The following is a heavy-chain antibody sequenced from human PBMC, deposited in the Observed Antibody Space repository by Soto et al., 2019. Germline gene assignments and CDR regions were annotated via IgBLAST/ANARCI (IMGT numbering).Heavy chain of an antibody. CDR1: GFTFSSYA. V-gene: IGHV3-23*01. CDR2: ISGSGGST. D-gene: IGHD3-3*01. CDR3: AKGKNPFGVVIKPCFDY. J-gene: IGHJ4*02. Sequence: GGSLRLSCAASGFTFSSYAMSWVRQAPGKGLEWVSAISGSGGSTYYADSVKGRFTISRDNSKNTLYLQMNSLRAEDTAVYYCAKGKNPFGVVIKPCFDYWGQGTLVTVS.